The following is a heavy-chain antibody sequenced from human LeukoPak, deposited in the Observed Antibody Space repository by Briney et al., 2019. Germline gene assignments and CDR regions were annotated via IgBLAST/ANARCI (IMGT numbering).Heavy chain of an antibody. CDR3: AREGYGDYSYYYGMDV. V-gene: IGHV3-53*01. CDR1: GFTVSSNY. D-gene: IGHD4-17*01. J-gene: IGHJ6*02. CDR2: LYSGGST. Sequence: GGSLRLSCAASGFTVSSNYMSWVRQAPGKGLEWVSVLYSGGSTYYADSVKGRFTISRDNSKNTLYLQMNSLRAEDTAVYYCAREGYGDYSYYYGMDVWGQGTTVTVSS.